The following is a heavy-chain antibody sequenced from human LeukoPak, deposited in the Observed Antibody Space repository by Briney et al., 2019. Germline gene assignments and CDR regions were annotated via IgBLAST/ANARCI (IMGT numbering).Heavy chain of an antibody. CDR1: GFTFRNYE. Sequence: GGSLRLSXAASGFTFRNYEMNWVRQAPGKGLEWVSSISSSSSYIYYADSVKGRFTISRDNAKNSLYLQMNSLRAEDTAVYYCARDPGRYSYGSHWGQGTLVTVSS. CDR3: ARDPGRYSYGSH. V-gene: IGHV3-21*01. J-gene: IGHJ4*02. CDR2: ISSSSSYI. D-gene: IGHD5-18*01.